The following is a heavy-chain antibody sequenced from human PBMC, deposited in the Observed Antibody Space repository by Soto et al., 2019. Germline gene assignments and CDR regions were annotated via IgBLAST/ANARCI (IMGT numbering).Heavy chain of an antibody. D-gene: IGHD1-26*01. V-gene: IGHV4-59*01. CDR1: GGSISSYY. Sequence: QVQLQESGPGLVKPSETLSLTCIVSGGSISSYYWSWIRQPPGKGLEWIGYIYHSGTTNWNPSLKSRVTFSGDTSKNQVSLKMTSLTAADTAVYYCARGRSGGYSRSAFDFWGQGTMVTVSS. CDR2: IYHSGTT. J-gene: IGHJ3*01. CDR3: ARGRSGGYSRSAFDF.